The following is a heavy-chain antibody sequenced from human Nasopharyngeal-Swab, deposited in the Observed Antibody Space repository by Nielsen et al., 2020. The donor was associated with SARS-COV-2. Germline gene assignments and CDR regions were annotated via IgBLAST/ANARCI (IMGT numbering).Heavy chain of an antibody. J-gene: IGHJ4*02. V-gene: IGHV3-30-3*01. CDR1: GFTFSSYA. Sequence: GGSLRLSCAASGFTFSSYAMHWVRQAPGKGLECVAVISYDGSNKYYADSVKGRLTISRDNSKNTLSLQMNSLRAEDTAAYYCASSPLDSSGYYYGLDYWGQGTLVTVSS. CDR3: ASSPLDSSGYYYGLDY. D-gene: IGHD3-22*01. CDR2: ISYDGSNK.